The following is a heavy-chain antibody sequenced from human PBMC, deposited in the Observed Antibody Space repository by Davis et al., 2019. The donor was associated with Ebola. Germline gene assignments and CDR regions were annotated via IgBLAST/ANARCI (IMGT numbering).Heavy chain of an antibody. J-gene: IGHJ6*02. CDR3: ARCSGGTSWDYYYGMDV. Sequence: GGSLRLSCAASGFTFNSFDMNWVRQAPGKGLEWVSYISSGGRTVYYADSVKGRFTISRDNAKNSLYLQMNSLRAEDTAVYYCARCSGGTSWDYYYGMDVWGQGTTVTVSS. CDR1: GFTFNSFD. D-gene: IGHD2-15*01. V-gene: IGHV3-48*03. CDR2: ISSGGRTV.